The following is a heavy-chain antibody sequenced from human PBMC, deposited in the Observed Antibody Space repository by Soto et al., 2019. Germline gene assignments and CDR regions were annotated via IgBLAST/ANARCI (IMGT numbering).Heavy chain of an antibody. V-gene: IGHV4-30-4*01. J-gene: IGHJ4*02. CDR2: IYYSGST. CDR1: GGSISSGDYY. CDR3: AMYYYDSSGYSKRYYFDY. Sequence: SETLSLTCTVSGGSISSGDYYWSWIRQPPGKGLEWIGYIYYSGSTCYNPSLKSRVTISVDTSKNQFSLKLSSVTAADTAVYYCAMYYYDSSGYSKRYYFDYWGQGTLVTVSS. D-gene: IGHD3-22*01.